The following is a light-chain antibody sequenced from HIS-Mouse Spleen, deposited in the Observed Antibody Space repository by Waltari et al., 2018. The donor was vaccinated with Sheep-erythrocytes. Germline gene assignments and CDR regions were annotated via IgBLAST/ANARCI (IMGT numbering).Light chain of an antibody. V-gene: IGLV2-11*01. CDR2: DVS. Sequence: QSALTQPRSVSGSPGQSVTISSTGTSSDVGGYNFVSGYQQHPGKAPKLMIYDVSKRPSGVPDRFSGSKSGNTASLTISGLQAEDEADYYCCSYAGSYNHVFATGTKVTVL. J-gene: IGLJ1*01. CDR3: CSYAGSYNHV. CDR1: SSDVGGYNF.